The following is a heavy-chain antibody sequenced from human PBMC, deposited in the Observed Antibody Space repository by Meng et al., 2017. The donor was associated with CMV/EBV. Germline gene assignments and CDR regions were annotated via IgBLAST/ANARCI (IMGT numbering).Heavy chain of an antibody. Sequence: QGQITESGPGPVKPSETLSITFIVAGASIKNYNWNWVRQPAGQGLEWIGLIQVIGHTVYNPSLKSRVTVPLDASKSQFSLTLNSVTAADTATYYCAGSRPVGGACDYWGQGILVTVSS. J-gene: IGHJ4*02. CDR2: IQVIGHT. CDR3: AGSRPVGGACDY. CDR1: GASIKNYN. D-gene: IGHD1-26*01. V-gene: IGHV4-4*07.